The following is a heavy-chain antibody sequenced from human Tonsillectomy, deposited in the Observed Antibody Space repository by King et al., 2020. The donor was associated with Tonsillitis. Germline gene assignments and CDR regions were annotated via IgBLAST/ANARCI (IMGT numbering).Heavy chain of an antibody. J-gene: IGHJ4*02. D-gene: IGHD6-19*01. CDR3: ARDRVTSAWYKPFDY. Sequence: QLQESGPGLVQPSETLSLTCTVAGGSIGSYYWSWIRQPPGKGLEWIGYIDYSGSTNYNHSLKSRVTISVDTSKNQFSLKMSSVTAADTAVYYCARDRVTSAWYKPFDYWGQGTLVTVSS. V-gene: IGHV4-59*01. CDR2: IDYSGST. CDR1: GGSIGSYY.